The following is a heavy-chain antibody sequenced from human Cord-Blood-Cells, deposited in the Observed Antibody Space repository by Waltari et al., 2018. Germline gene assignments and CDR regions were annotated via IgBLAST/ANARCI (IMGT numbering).Heavy chain of an antibody. Sequence: QVQLVESGGGVVQPGRSLRLSCAASGFTFSSYAMHWVRQAPGKGLEWVEVISYDGSNKYYADSVKGRFTISRDNSKNTLYLQMNSLRAEDTAVYYCARDYGGWAMVDYWGQGTLVTVSS. V-gene: IGHV3-30-3*01. CDR3: ARDYGGWAMVDY. CDR1: GFTFSSYA. D-gene: IGHD5-18*01. J-gene: IGHJ4*02. CDR2: ISYDGSNK.